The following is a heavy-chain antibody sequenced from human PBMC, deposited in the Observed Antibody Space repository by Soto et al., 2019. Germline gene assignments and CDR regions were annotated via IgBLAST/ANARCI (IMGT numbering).Heavy chain of an antibody. CDR2: IYSGGST. J-gene: IGHJ1*01. V-gene: IGHV3-53*01. D-gene: IGHD3-22*01. CDR1: GFTVSSNY. CDR3: ARDRVESGYPEYFQH. Sequence: EVQLVESGGGLIQPGGSLRLSCAASGFTVSSNYMSWVRQAPGKGLEWVSVIYSGGSTYYADSVKGRFTISRDNSKNTLYLQMNSLRAEYTAVDYCARDRVESGYPEYFQHWGQGTLVTVSS.